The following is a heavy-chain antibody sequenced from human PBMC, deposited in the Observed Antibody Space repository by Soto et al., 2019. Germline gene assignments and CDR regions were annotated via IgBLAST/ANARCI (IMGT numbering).Heavy chain of an antibody. CDR1: GYTFTSYG. D-gene: IGHD3-22*01. CDR2: ISAYNGNT. J-gene: IGHJ4*02. V-gene: IGHV1-18*04. CDR3: AAEGVYDSSGDSKPFDY. Sequence: ASVKVSCKDSGYTFTSYGISWVRQAPGQGLEWMGWISAYNGNTNYAQKLQGRVTMTTDTSTSTAYMELRSLRSEDTAVYYCAAEGVYDSSGDSKPFDYWGQGTLVTVSS.